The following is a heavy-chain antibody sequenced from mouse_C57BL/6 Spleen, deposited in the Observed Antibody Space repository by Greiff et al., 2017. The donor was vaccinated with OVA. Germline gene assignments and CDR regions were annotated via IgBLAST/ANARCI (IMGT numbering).Heavy chain of an antibody. Sequence: VQLQQSGPELVKPGASVKISCKASGYTFTDYYMNWVKQSHGKSLEWIGDINPNNGGTSYNQKFKGKATLTVDKSSSTAYMELRSLTSEDSAVYYCARSRGYWYFDVWGTGTTVTVSS. V-gene: IGHV1-26*01. J-gene: IGHJ1*03. CDR2: INPNNGGT. CDR3: ARSRGYWYFDV. CDR1: GYTFTDYY.